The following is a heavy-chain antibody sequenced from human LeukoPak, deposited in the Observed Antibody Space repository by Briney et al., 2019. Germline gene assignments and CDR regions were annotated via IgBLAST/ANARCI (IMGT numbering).Heavy chain of an antibody. CDR1: GFTFSSYS. Sequence: GGSLRLSCAASGFTFSSYSMNWVRQAPGKGLEWVSSISSSSSYIYYADSVKGRFTISRDNAKNSLYLQMNSLRAEDTAVYYCARDLAPYYYGSGSYHFDYWGRGTLVTVSS. CDR2: ISSSSSYI. CDR3: ARDLAPYYYGSGSYHFDY. D-gene: IGHD3-10*01. J-gene: IGHJ4*02. V-gene: IGHV3-21*01.